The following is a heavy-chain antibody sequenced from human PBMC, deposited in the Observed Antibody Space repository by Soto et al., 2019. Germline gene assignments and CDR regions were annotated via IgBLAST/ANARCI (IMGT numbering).Heavy chain of an antibody. CDR2: LNAGNGNT. Sequence: WASVKVSCKASGYTFSNYIMHWVRQAPGQRLEWMGWLNAGNGNTKYSQKFQGRVTVTRDTSASTAYMELNSLRSEDTAVYYCARVKWLLTDAFDIWGQGTMVTVS. CDR3: ARVKWLLTDAFDI. J-gene: IGHJ3*02. V-gene: IGHV1-3*01. CDR1: GYTFSNYI. D-gene: IGHD3-22*01.